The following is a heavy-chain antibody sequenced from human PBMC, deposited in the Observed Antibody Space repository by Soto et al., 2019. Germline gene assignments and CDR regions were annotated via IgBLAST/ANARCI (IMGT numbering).Heavy chain of an antibody. V-gene: IGHV4-30-4*01. CDR3: ARVGNDDFWSGPTGWLDP. CDR1: GGSISSGDYY. J-gene: IGHJ5*02. CDR2: IYYSGST. D-gene: IGHD3-3*01. Sequence: SETLSLTCTVSGGSISSGDYYWSWIRQPPGKGLEWIGYIYYSGSTYYNPSLKSRVTISVDTSKNQFSLKLSSVTAADTAVYYCARVGNDDFWSGPTGWLDPWGQGTLVTVSS.